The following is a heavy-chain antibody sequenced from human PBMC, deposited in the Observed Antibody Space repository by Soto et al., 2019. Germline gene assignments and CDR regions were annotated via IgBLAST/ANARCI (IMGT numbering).Heavy chain of an antibody. J-gene: IGHJ4*02. Sequence: ASVKVSCKASGYTFTSYDINWVRQATGQGLEWMGWMNPNSGNTGYAQKFQGRVTMTTDTSTSTAYMELRSLRSDDTAVYYCARANSAAAGTWDDYWGQGTLVTVSS. V-gene: IGHV1-8*01. CDR3: ARANSAAAGTWDDY. D-gene: IGHD6-13*01. CDR2: MNPNSGNT. CDR1: GYTFTSYD.